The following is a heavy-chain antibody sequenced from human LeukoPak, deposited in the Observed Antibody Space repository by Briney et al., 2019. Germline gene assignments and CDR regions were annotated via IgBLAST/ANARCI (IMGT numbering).Heavy chain of an antibody. CDR1: GFTFSSYA. CDR2: ISGSGGST. J-gene: IGHJ5*02. CDR3: AKDLVERLGADWFDP. D-gene: IGHD1-1*01. V-gene: IGHV3-23*01. Sequence: GGSLRLFCAASGFTFSSYAMSWVRQAPGKGLEWVSAISGSGGSTYYADSVKGRFTISRDNSKNTLYLQVNSLRAEDTAVYYCAKDLVERLGADWFDPWGQGTLVTVSS.